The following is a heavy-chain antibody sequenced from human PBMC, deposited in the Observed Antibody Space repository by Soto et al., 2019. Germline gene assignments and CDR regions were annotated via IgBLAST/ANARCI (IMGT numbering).Heavy chain of an antibody. CDR2: ISYDGSNK. D-gene: IGHD6-19*01. Sequence: PGGSLRLSCAASGFTFSSYGMHWVRQAPGKGLEWVAIISYDGSNKYYADPVKGRFTISRDNSKNTLYLLMNSLRAEDTAVYYCAKDRSSGWNRNTLDYWGQGTLVTVSS. CDR1: GFTFSSYG. CDR3: AKDRSSGWNRNTLDY. V-gene: IGHV3-30*18. J-gene: IGHJ4*02.